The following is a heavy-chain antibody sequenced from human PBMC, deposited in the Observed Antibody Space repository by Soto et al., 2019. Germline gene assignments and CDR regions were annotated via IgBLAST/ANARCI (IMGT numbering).Heavy chain of an antibody. CDR3: ARDLTMVRGVIIRKYYFDY. CDR2: ISSSSSYI. D-gene: IGHD3-10*01. J-gene: IGHJ4*02. CDR1: GFTFSSYS. Sequence: EVQLVESGGGLVKPGGSLRLSCAASGFTFSSYSMNWVRQAPGKGLEWVSSISSSSSYIYYADSVKGRFTISRDNAKNSLYLQLNILRAEDTAVYYCARDLTMVRGVIIRKYYFDYWGQGTLVTVSS. V-gene: IGHV3-21*01.